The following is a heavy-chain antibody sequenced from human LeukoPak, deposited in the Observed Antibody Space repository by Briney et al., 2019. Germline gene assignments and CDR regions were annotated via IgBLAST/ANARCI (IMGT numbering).Heavy chain of an antibody. CDR1: GYTFTGYY. D-gene: IGHD2-2*01. CDR3: AAANTHCSSTSCRGGDDAFDI. V-gene: IGHV1-2*02. Sequence: GASVKVSGKASGYTFTGYYMHWVRQAPGQGLEWMGWIDPNSGGTNYAQKFQGRVTMTRDTSISTAYMELSRLRSDDTAVYYCAAANTHCSSTSCRGGDDAFDIWGQGTMVTVSS. J-gene: IGHJ3*02. CDR2: IDPNSGGT.